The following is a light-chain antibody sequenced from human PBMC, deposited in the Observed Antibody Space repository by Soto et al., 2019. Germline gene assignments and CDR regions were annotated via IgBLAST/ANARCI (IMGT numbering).Light chain of an antibody. CDR3: QQRSKWPVT. Sequence: IVLTQSPGTLSLSPGERATLSCRASQSIRNYLAWYQQKPGQAPRLLIYDASNRATGIPPRFSGSGSGTDFTLTISSLEAEDFALYYCQQRSKWPVTFGGGTKVDIK. CDR1: QSIRNY. J-gene: IGKJ4*01. CDR2: DAS. V-gene: IGKV3-11*01.